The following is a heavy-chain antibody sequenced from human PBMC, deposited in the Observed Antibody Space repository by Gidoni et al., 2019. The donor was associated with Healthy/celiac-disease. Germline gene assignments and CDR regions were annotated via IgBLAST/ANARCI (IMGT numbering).Heavy chain of an antibody. J-gene: IGHJ6*03. CDR2: IIPIFGTA. CDR1: GGTFSSYA. Sequence: QVQLVQSGAEGKKPGSAVKVSCKASGGTFSSYAISWVRQAPGQGLEWMGGIIPIFGTANYAQKFQGRVTITADKSTSTAYMELSSLRSEDTAVYYCARTGTAMVTDYYYYYYMDVWGKGTTVTVSS. CDR3: ARTGTAMVTDYYYYYYMDV. V-gene: IGHV1-69*06. D-gene: IGHD5-18*01.